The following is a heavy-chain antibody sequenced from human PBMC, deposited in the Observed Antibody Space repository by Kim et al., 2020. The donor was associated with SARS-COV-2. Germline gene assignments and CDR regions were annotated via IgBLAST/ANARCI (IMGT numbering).Heavy chain of an antibody. Sequence: SETLSLTCAVYGGSFSGYYWSWIRQPPGKGLEWIGEINHSGSTNYNPSLKSRVTISVDTSKNQFSLKLSSVTAADTAVYYCARAGFPPPTMVRTFDLWGRGTLVTVSS. J-gene: IGHJ2*01. D-gene: IGHD3-10*01. CDR2: INHSGST. CDR1: GGSFSGYY. CDR3: ARAGFPPPTMVRTFDL. V-gene: IGHV4-34*01.